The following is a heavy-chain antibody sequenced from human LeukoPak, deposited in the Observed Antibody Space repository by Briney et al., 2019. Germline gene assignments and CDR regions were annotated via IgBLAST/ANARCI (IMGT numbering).Heavy chain of an antibody. Sequence: GGSPRLSCAASGLTVSSNYMSWVRQAPGKGLEWVSVIYSGGSTYYADSVKGRFTISRDNSKNTLYLQMNSLRAEDTAVYYCARDSDSSGYFTFDYWGQGTLVTVSS. CDR2: IYSGGST. CDR1: GLTVSSNY. D-gene: IGHD3-22*01. J-gene: IGHJ4*02. CDR3: ARDSDSSGYFTFDY. V-gene: IGHV3-66*02.